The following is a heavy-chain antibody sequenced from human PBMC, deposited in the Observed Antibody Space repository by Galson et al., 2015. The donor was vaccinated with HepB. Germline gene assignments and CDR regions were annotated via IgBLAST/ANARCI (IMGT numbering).Heavy chain of an antibody. CDR1: GFTSSDYN. CDR3: AREAYYYDSSGADY. D-gene: IGHD3-22*01. Sequence: SLRLSCAASGFTSSDYNMNWVRQAPGRGLEWVSRINSDGSSTSYADSVKGRFTISRDNAKNTLYLQMNSLRAEDTAVYYCAREAYYYDSSGADYWGQGTLVTVSS. V-gene: IGHV3-74*01. J-gene: IGHJ4*02. CDR2: INSDGSST.